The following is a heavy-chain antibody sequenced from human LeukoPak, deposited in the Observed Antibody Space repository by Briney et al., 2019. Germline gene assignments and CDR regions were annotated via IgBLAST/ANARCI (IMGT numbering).Heavy chain of an antibody. CDR1: GGSISSYY. J-gene: IGHJ3*02. Sequence: PSETLSLTCTVSGGSISSYYWSWIRQPAGKGLEWIGRIYTSGSTNYNPSLKSRVTMSVDTSKNQFSLKLSSVTAADTAVYYCARVTERYYYDSGGLDPNAFDIWGQGTMVTVSS. CDR3: ARVTERYYYDSGGLDPNAFDI. V-gene: IGHV4-4*07. D-gene: IGHD3-22*01. CDR2: IYTSGST.